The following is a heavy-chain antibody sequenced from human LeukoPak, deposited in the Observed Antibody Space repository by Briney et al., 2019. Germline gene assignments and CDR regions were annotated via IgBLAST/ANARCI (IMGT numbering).Heavy chain of an antibody. CDR3: ARDSYLDTSGSFADYFDS. J-gene: IGHJ4*02. D-gene: IGHD3-22*01. CDR1: GGSISRSSYY. CDR2: IYYSGST. V-gene: IGHV4-39*07. Sequence: SETLSLTCTVSGGSISRSSYYWGWIRQPPGKGLEWIGSIYYSGSTYYNPSLKSRVTISVDTSKNQVSLKLGSVTVADTAMYFCARDSYLDTSGSFADYFDSWGQGTLVTVSS.